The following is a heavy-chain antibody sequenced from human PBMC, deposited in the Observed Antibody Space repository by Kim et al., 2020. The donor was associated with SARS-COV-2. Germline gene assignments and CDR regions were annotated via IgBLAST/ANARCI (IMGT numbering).Heavy chain of an antibody. D-gene: IGHD3-22*01. J-gene: IGHJ3*02. V-gene: IGHV4-39*01. CDR3: ARPRRTVTYYYDSSGRGAFDI. CDR2: IYYSGST. Sequence: SETLSLTCTVSGGSISSSSYYWGWIRQPPGKGLEWIGSIYYSGSTYYNPSLKSRVTISVDTSKNQFSLKLSSVTAADTAAYYCARPRRTVTYYYDSSGRGAFDIWGQGTMVTVSS. CDR1: GGSISSSSYY.